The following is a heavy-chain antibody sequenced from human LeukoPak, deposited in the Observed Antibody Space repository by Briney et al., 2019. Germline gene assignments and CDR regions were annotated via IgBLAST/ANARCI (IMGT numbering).Heavy chain of an antibody. CDR1: GFTFSSYS. CDR2: ISSSSSYI. Sequence: GGSLRLSCAASGFTFSSYSMNWVRQAPGKGLEWVSSISSSSSYIYYADSVKGRFSISRDSSKNILYLQMNSLRAEDTAVYYCAKDRCSNGIGCYFYYMDVWGKGTTVTISS. J-gene: IGHJ6*03. V-gene: IGHV3-21*01. CDR3: AKDRCSNGIGCYFYYMDV. D-gene: IGHD2-8*01.